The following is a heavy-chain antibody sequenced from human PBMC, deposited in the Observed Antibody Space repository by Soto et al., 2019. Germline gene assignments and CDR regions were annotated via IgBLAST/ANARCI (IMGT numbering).Heavy chain of an antibody. CDR1: GFRFNSSG. V-gene: IGHV3-30*18. J-gene: IGHJ6*02. D-gene: IGHD3-10*01. CDR2: IIYDGSKR. Sequence: QVQLVESGGGVVQPGKSLRLSCAASGFRFNSSGMHWVRQAPGKGLEWVAIIIYDGSKREYADSVKGRFTVSRDNSKVPVYLQMNNLRHEDTGVSYCAKDHHEFASFFFYGMDVWGQGTPVTVSS. CDR3: AKDHHEFASFFFYGMDV.